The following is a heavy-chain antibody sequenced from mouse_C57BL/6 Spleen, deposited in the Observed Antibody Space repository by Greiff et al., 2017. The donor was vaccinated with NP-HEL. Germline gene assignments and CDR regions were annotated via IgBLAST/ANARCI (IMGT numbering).Heavy chain of an antibody. J-gene: IGHJ4*01. V-gene: IGHV2-9-1*01. CDR1: GFSLTSYA. CDR3: ARNPGAIYYEYDGVMDY. CDR2: IWTGGGT. Sequence: QVQLKESGPGLVAPSQSLSITCTVSGFSLTSYAISWVRQPPGKGLEWLGVIWTGGGTNYNSALKSRLSISKDNSKSQVFLKMNSLQTDGTARYYCARNPGAIYYEYDGVMDYWGQGTSVTVSS. D-gene: IGHD2-4*01.